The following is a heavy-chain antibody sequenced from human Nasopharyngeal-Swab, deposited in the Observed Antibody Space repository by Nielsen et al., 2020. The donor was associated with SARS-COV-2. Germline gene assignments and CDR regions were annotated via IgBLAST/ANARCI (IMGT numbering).Heavy chain of an antibody. CDR2: ISSSGSTI. V-gene: IGHV3-48*03. CDR1: GFTFSSYE. CDR3: ARENYDYVWGTSGGMDV. Sequence: GGSLRLSCAASGFTFSSYEMNWVRQAPGKGLEWVSYISSSGSTIYYADSVEGRFTISRDNAKNSLYLQMNSLRAEDTAVYYCARENYDYVWGTSGGMDVWGQGTTVTVSS. J-gene: IGHJ6*02. D-gene: IGHD3-16*01.